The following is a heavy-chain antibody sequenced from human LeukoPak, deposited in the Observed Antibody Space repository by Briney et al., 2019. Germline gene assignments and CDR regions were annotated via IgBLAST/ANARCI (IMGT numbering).Heavy chain of an antibody. CDR3: ARGVSWGYYYYYYMDV. CDR2: IYYSGST. V-gene: IGHV4-59*12. D-gene: IGHD7-27*01. Sequence: SETLSLTCTVSGGSISSYYWSWIRQPPGKGLEWIGYIYYSGSTNYNPSLKSRVTISVDTSKNQFSLKLSSVTAADTAVYYCARGVSWGYYYYYYMDVWGKGTTVTVSS. J-gene: IGHJ6*03. CDR1: GGSISSYY.